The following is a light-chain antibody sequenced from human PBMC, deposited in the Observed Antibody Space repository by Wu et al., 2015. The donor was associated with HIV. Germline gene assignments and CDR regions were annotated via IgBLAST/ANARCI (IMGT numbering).Light chain of an antibody. CDR3: QHYQT. CDR1: QRVSSSY. J-gene: IGKJ1*01. CDR2: GAS. V-gene: IGKV3-20*01. Sequence: EIVLTQSPGTLSLSLGQRATLSCRASQRVSSSYLAWYQQKPGQPPRLLIYGASSRATGIPDRFSGSGSGTDFTLSISRLEPEDFAVYYCQHYQTFGQGTKVEIK.